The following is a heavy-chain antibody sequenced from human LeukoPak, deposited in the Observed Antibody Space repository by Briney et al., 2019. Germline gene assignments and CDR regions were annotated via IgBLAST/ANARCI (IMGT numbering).Heavy chain of an antibody. CDR3: VRERGILRGDAFDL. Sequence: SETLSLTCSVFGVSFSTYYWTWIRQPAGKGPEWIGRIYSSGNTNYNPSLESRVTMSIDTSKHQFSLKLSSVTAADTAVYYCVRERGILRGDAFDLWGQGTMVTVS. V-gene: IGHV4-4*07. D-gene: IGHD1-26*01. J-gene: IGHJ3*01. CDR2: IYSSGNT. CDR1: GVSFSTYY.